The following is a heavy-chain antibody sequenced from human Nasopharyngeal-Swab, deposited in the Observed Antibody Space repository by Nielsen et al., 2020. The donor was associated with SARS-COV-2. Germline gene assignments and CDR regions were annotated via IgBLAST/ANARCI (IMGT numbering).Heavy chain of an antibody. CDR3: ARQGSGSYYSRGYYFDY. CDR2: IYYSGST. Sequence: WIRQSTGKGLEWIGSIYYSGSTYYNPSLKSRVTISVHTSKNQFSLKLSSVTAADTAVYYCARQGSGSYYSRGYYFDYWGQGTLVTVSS. V-gene: IGHV4-39*01. D-gene: IGHD3-10*01. J-gene: IGHJ4*02.